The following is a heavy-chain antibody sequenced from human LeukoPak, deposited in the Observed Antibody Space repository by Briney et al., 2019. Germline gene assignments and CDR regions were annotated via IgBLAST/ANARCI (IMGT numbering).Heavy chain of an antibody. V-gene: IGHV1-2*02. D-gene: IGHD3-3*01. CDR3: AATGEDFWSGYYLDY. J-gene: IGHJ4*02. CDR2: INPNSGGT. Sequence: ASVKVSCKASGYTFTGYYMHWVRQAPGQGLEWMGWINPNSGGTNYAQKVQGRVTMTRDTSISTAYMELSRLRSDDTAVYYCAATGEDFWSGYYLDYWGQGTLVTVSS. CDR1: GYTFTGYY.